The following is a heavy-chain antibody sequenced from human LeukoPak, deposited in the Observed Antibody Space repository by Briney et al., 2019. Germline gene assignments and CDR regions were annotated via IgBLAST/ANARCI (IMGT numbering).Heavy chain of an antibody. D-gene: IGHD3-10*01. CDR1: GYTFATNW. Sequence: GESLKISCKGVGYTFATNWIGWVRQMPGQGLEWMGIIYPGDSDTRYSTSFQGQVTISADKSISTAYLQWSSLKASDTAMYYCAIPSGGFDYWGQGTLVTVSS. CDR3: AIPSGGFDY. J-gene: IGHJ4*02. V-gene: IGHV5-51*01. CDR2: IYPGDSDT.